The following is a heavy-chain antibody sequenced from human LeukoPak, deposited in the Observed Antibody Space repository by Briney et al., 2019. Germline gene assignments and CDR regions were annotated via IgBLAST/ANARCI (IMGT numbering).Heavy chain of an antibody. CDR3: ARDLGSSWCRFDP. Sequence: GGSLRLSCAASGFSWSSYWINWVRQAPGKGLEWVSSISSSSSYIYYADSVKGRFTISRGNAKNSLYLQMNSLRAEDTAVYYCARDLGSSWCRFDPWGQGTLVTVSS. CDR2: ISSSSSYI. CDR1: GFSWSSYW. V-gene: IGHV3-21*01. J-gene: IGHJ5*02. D-gene: IGHD6-13*01.